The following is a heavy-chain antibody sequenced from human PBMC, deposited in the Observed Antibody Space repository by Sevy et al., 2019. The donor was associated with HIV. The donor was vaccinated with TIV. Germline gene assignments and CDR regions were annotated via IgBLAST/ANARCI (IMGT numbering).Heavy chain of an antibody. D-gene: IGHD6-13*01. Sequence: GGFLRLSCAASGFTFDDYAMHWVRQAPGKGLEWVSGISWNSGSIGYADSVKGRFTISRDNAKNSLYLQMNSLRAEDTDLYYCAKDIRQQLVLDYWGQGTLVTVSS. CDR3: AKDIRQQLVLDY. CDR2: ISWNSGSI. V-gene: IGHV3-9*01. J-gene: IGHJ4*02. CDR1: GFTFDDYA.